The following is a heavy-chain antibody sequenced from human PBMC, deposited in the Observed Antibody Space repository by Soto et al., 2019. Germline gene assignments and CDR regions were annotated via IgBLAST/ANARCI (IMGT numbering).Heavy chain of an antibody. CDR2: VNGDGSNT. J-gene: IGHJ4*02. CDR3: ARDSGGSDVMFEY. Sequence: HPGGSLRLSCETSGFTFGDYGMSWVRQTPGKGLDWISTVNGDGSNTHYSDSVKGRFSISRDNSRSTLFLQMNSLRAEDTAIYYCARDSGGSDVMFEYWGQGTQVTVSS. D-gene: IGHD2-21*01. CDR1: GFTFGDYG. V-gene: IGHV3-23*01.